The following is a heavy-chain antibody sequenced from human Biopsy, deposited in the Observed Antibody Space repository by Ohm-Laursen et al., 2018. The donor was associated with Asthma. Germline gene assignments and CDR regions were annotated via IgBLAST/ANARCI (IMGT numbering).Heavy chain of an antibody. CDR3: AREGVAGTHIED. D-gene: IGHD6-19*01. J-gene: IGHJ4*02. CDR1: GFTLGDYL. Sequence: SPGLSCSASGFTLGDYLMHLVPQAPGKGLEWGGVISYDGSSIYYADSVKGRFTISRDNSKNTLSLQMNSLTAEDTAVYYCAREGVAGTHIEDWGQGTLVTVSS. CDR2: ISYDGSSI. V-gene: IGHV3-30-3*01.